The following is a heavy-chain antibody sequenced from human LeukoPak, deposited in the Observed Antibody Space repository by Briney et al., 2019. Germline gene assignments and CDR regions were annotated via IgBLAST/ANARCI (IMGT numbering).Heavy chain of an antibody. D-gene: IGHD6-6*01. CDR2: IYTSGST. CDR3: ARGYSSSYYFDY. CDR1: GGPISSYY. J-gene: IGHJ4*02. Sequence: KPSETLSLTCTVSGGPISSYYWSWIRQPPGKGLEWIGYIYTSGSTNYNPSLKSRVTISVDTSKNQFSLKLSSVTAADTAVYYCARGYSSSYYFDYWGQGTLVTVSS. V-gene: IGHV4-4*09.